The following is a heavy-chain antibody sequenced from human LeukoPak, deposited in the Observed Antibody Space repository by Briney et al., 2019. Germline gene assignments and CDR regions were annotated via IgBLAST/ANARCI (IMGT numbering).Heavy chain of an antibody. V-gene: IGHV4-39*07. CDR2: IYYSGST. CDR3: ARDGGSGSYWAYYYYYMDV. J-gene: IGHJ6*03. CDR1: GGSISISSYH. Sequence: SETLSLTCTVSGGSISISSYHWGWIRQPPGKGLEWIGSIYYSGSTYYNPSLKSRVTISIDTSKNQFSLKLSSVTAADTAVYYCARDGGSGSYWAYYYYYMDVWGKGTTVTVSS. D-gene: IGHD3-10*01.